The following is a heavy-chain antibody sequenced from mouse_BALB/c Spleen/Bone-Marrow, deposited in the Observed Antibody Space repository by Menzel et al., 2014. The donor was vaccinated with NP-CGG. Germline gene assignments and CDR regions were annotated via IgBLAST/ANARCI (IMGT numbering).Heavy chain of an antibody. Sequence: EVKLMESGGDLVQPGGSLKLSCAASGLTFSNYNISWVRQTPEKRLERVAYISNGGGNTYYPDTVKGRFTISRDNAKNTLYLQMTSLKSEDTAIYYCARHETGTGQYFDYWGQGTPLTVSS. D-gene: IGHD4-1*01. CDR1: GLTFSNYN. V-gene: IGHV5-12-2*01. J-gene: IGHJ2*01. CDR2: ISNGGGNT. CDR3: ARHETGTGQYFDY.